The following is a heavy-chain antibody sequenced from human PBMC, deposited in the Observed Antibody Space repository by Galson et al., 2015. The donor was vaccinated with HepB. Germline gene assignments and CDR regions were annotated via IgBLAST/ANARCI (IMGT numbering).Heavy chain of an antibody. V-gene: IGHV1-18*01. D-gene: IGHD3-22*01. Sequence: SVKVSCKASGYTFTSYGISWVRQAPGQGLEWMGWISAYNGNTNYAQKLQGRVTMTTDTSTSTAYMELRSLRSDDTAVYYCARDAGGYYYDSSGYPLSPNWFDPWGQGTLVTVSS. CDR2: ISAYNGNT. CDR1: GYTFTSYG. CDR3: ARDAGGYYYDSSGYPLSPNWFDP. J-gene: IGHJ5*02.